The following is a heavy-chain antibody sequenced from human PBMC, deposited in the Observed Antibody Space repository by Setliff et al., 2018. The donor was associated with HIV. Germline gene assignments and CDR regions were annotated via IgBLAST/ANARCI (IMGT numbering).Heavy chain of an antibody. CDR2: IKEDGSET. J-gene: IGHJ4*02. CDR1: GFTFNTYW. Sequence: PVGSLRLSCAASGFTFNTYWMHWVRQAPGKGLEWVANIKEDGSETFYVDSAKGRFTMSRDNAKNLVYLQMNSLKTEDTAVYYCTREEYSYGYLVLWGQGTLVTVSS. D-gene: IGHD5-18*01. V-gene: IGHV3-7*03. CDR3: TREEYSYGYLVL.